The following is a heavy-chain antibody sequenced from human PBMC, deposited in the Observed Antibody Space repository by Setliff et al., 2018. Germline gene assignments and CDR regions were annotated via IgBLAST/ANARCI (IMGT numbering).Heavy chain of an antibody. CDR1: GGSVSSHY. CDR2: IFYSGDT. CDR3: ARDRTYYGSGTYTRWFDY. D-gene: IGHD3-10*01. V-gene: IGHV4-59*02. Sequence: TLSLTCTVSGGSVSSHYWSWIRQPPGKELEWIGFIFYSGDTKTNPSLKGRVTMSVDRSKNRFSLKLSSVTAADAAVYYCARDRTYYGSGTYTRWFDYWGQGTLVTVSS. J-gene: IGHJ4*02.